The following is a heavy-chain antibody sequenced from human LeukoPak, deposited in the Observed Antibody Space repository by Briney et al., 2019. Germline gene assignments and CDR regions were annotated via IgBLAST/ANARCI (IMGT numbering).Heavy chain of an antibody. D-gene: IGHD4-17*01. CDR2: INPNSGGT. CDR1: GYTFTGYY. Sequence: ASVKVSCKASGYTFTGYYMHWVRQAPGQGLEWMGWINPNSGGTNYAQKFQGRVTMTRDTSISTAYMELSRLRSDDTAVYYCARGPPYGDYEVGYYFDYWGQGTLVTVSS. J-gene: IGHJ4*02. V-gene: IGHV1-2*02. CDR3: ARGPPYGDYEVGYYFDY.